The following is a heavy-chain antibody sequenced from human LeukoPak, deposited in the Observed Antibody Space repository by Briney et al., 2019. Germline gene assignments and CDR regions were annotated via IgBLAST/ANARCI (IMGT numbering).Heavy chain of an antibody. D-gene: IGHD3-22*01. CDR1: GSTFSTDA. V-gene: IGHV3-30*04. J-gene: IGHJ4*02. CDR3: ARDAVWGYYDSSGYYPLDY. Sequence: GGSLRLSCAASGSTFSTDAMHWVRQAPGKGLEWVAVISDDGSKIYYADSVKGRFTISRDNSKNTLYLQMNSLRAEDTAVYYCARDAVWGYYDSSGYYPLDYWGQGTLVTVSS. CDR2: ISDDGSKI.